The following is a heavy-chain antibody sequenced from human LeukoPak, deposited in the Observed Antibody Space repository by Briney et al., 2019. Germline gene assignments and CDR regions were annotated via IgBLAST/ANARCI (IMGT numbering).Heavy chain of an antibody. CDR3: ASAAGPFDN. V-gene: IGHV3-33*01. CDR2: IWYDGGNK. CDR1: GFAFSTYG. J-gene: IGHJ4*02. D-gene: IGHD6-13*01. Sequence: PGRSLRLSCEASGFAFSTYGMHWVRQAPGKGLEWVAVIWYDGGNKYYADSVKGRFTISRDNSKNTLYLQMNSLRAEDTAVYYCASAAGPFDNWGQGTLVTVSS.